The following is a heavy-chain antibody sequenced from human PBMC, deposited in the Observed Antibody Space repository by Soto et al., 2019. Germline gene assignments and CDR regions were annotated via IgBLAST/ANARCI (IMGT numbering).Heavy chain of an antibody. D-gene: IGHD5-12*01. CDR2: IYPGDSDT. V-gene: IGHV5-51*01. CDR3: ARPELAPPVDGAFDI. CDR1: GYSFTSYW. Sequence: GESLKISCKGSGYSFTSYWIGWVRQMPGKGLEWMGIIYPGDSDTRYSPYFQGQVTISADKSISTAYLQWSSLKASDTAMYYCARPELAPPVDGAFDIWGQGTMVTVSS. J-gene: IGHJ3*02.